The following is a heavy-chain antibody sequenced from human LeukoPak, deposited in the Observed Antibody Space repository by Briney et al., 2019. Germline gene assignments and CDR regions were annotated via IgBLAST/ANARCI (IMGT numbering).Heavy chain of an antibody. Sequence: PSETLSLTCTVSGGSISSSSYYWDWIRQPPGKGLEWIGSIYYSGSTYYNPSLKSRVTISVDTSKNQFSLKLSSVTAADTAVYYCARGGATYYYYYYYMDVWGKGTTVTVSS. V-gene: IGHV4-39*07. CDR2: IYYSGST. CDR3: ARGGATYYYYYYYMDV. J-gene: IGHJ6*03. CDR1: GGSISSSSYY.